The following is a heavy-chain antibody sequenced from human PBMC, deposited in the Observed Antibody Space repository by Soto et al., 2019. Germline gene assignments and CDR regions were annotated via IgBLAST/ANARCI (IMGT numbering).Heavy chain of an antibody. D-gene: IGHD4-17*01. CDR1: GFFISSGNY. V-gene: IGHV4-38-2*01. CDR3: ERARWHAAFDV. J-gene: IGHJ3*01. CDR2: IFHGGNT. Sequence: PSETLSLTCAVSGFFISSGNYWGWIRKPPGKGLEWIGSIFHGGNTYYNPSLKSRVTISVDMSKNQFSLKLNSVTAADTAVYYCERARWHAAFDVWGQGTVVTVSS.